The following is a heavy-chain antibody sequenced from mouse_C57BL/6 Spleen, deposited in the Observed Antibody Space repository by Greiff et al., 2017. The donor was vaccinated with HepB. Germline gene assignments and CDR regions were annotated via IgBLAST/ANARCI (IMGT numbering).Heavy chain of an antibody. Sequence: QVQLQQPGAELVMPGASVKLSCKASGYTFTSYWMHWVKQRPGQGLEWIGEIDPSDSYTNYNQKFKGKSTLTVDKSSSTAYMQLSSLTSEDSAVYYGARRDYSNSWFAYWGQGTLVTVSA. V-gene: IGHV1-69*01. CDR2: IDPSDSYT. CDR1: GYTFTSYW. CDR3: ARRDYSNSWFAY. J-gene: IGHJ3*01. D-gene: IGHD2-5*01.